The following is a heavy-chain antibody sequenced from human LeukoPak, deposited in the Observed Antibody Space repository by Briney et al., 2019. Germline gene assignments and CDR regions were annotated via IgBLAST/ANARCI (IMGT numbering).Heavy chain of an antibody. J-gene: IGHJ4*02. CDR2: IYYSGST. Sequence: PSETLSLTCTVSGGSISSSSYYWGWIRQPPGKGLEWIGSIYYSGSTYYNPSLKSRVTISVDTSKNKFSLKLSSVTAADTAVYYCARGQLWSAWGQGTLVTVSS. CDR1: GGSISSSSYY. D-gene: IGHD5-18*01. CDR3: ARGQLWSA. V-gene: IGHV4-39*07.